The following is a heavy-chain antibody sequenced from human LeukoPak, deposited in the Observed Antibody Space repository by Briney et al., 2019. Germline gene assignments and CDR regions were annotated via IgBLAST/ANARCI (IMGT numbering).Heavy chain of an antibody. Sequence: PGGSLRLSCAASGLTFSSYWMSWVRQAPGKGLEWVANIKQDGSEKYYVDSVKGRFTISRDNAKNSLYLQMNSLRAEDTAVYYCAREAAAGIDYWGQGTLVTVSS. CDR1: GLTFSSYW. V-gene: IGHV3-7*01. J-gene: IGHJ4*02. CDR2: IKQDGSEK. CDR3: AREAAAGIDY. D-gene: IGHD6-13*01.